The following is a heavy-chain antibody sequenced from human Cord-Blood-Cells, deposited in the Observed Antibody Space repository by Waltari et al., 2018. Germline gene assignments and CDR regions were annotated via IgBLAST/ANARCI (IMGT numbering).Heavy chain of an antibody. J-gene: IGHJ4*02. V-gene: IGHV3-21*01. CDR3: ARSIAAADY. Sequence: EVQLVESGGGLVKPGGSLRLSCAASGFTFSSYSMNWVRQAPGKGLEWVSSISSSSSYIYYADSVKGRFTISRDNAKNSRYQQMNSLRAEDTAVYYCARSIAAADYWGQGTLVTVSS. CDR1: GFTFSSYS. CDR2: ISSSSSYI. D-gene: IGHD6-13*01.